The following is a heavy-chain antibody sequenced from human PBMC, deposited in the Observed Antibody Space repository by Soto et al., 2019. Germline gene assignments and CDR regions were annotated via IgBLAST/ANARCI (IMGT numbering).Heavy chain of an antibody. CDR2: ISYSGNT. J-gene: IGHJ4*02. CDR3: ARAPMVLSRSYFDS. V-gene: IGHV4-59*01. Sequence: SETLSLTCTVSGGSISNFYWSWIRQPPGKGLEWIGYISYSGNTNYNPSLKSRVSISVDTSKNQLSLNLTSVTAADTAVYYCARAPMVLSRSYFDSWGQGTLVTVSS. D-gene: IGHD2-8*01. CDR1: GGSISNFY.